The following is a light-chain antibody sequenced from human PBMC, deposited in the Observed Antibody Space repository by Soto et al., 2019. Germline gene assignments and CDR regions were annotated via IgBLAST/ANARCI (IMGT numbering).Light chain of an antibody. V-gene: IGKV1-39*01. J-gene: IGKJ4*01. CDR2: AAS. Sequence: DIPMTQSPSSLSASVGDRVTITCRASQSISSYLNWYQQKPGKAPKLLIYAASSLQSGVPSRFSGSGSGTDFTLTISSLQPEDFATYYCEQSYRTPAFGGGTKVEIK. CDR3: EQSYRTPA. CDR1: QSISSY.